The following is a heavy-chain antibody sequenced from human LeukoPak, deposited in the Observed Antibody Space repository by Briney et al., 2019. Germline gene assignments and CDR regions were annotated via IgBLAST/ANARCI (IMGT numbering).Heavy chain of an antibody. CDR2: IYYSGST. J-gene: IGHJ4*02. D-gene: IGHD4-17*01. CDR3: ASRYSRWGVTTLSFDY. Sequence: SETLSLTCTVSGGSISSSSYYWGWIRQPPGKGLEWIGSIYYSGSTYYNPSLKSRVTISVDTSKNQFSLKLSSVTAADTAVYYCASRYSRWGVTTLSFDYWGQGTLVTVSS. CDR1: GGSISSSSYY. V-gene: IGHV4-39*01.